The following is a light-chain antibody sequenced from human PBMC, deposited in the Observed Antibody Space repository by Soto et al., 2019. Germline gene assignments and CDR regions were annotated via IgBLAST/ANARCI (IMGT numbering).Light chain of an antibody. CDR3: QQRSNWPWGA. J-gene: IGKJ5*01. CDR2: DAS. CDR1: QSVSSY. Sequence: EIVLTQSPATLSLSPGERATLSCRASQSVSSYLAWYQQKPGQAPRLLIYDASNRATGIPARFSGSGSGTDFTLTISSLEPEDFAVYYCQQRSNWPWGAFGQGTRLEMK. V-gene: IGKV3-11*01.